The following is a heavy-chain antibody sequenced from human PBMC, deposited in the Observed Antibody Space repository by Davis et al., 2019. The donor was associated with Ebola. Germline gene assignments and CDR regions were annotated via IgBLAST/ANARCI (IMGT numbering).Heavy chain of an antibody. CDR2: IVVGSGNT. V-gene: IGHV1-58*01. CDR1: GFTFTSSA. Sequence: AASVKVSCKASGFTFTSSAVQWVRQARGQRLEWIGWIVVGSGNTNYAQKFQERVTITRDMSTSTAYMELSSLRSEDTAVYYCAADGPRYCSSTSCHAWGFDLWGRGTPVTVSS. CDR3: AADGPRYCSSTSCHAWGFDL. D-gene: IGHD2-2*01. J-gene: IGHJ2*01.